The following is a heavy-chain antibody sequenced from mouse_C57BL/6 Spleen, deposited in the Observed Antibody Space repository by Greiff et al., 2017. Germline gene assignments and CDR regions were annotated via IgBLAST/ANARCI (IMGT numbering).Heavy chain of an antibody. D-gene: IGHD3-3*01. CDR3: SRGGDCGDY. CDR2: IYPGDGVT. V-gene: IGHV1-80*01. J-gene: IGHJ2*01. Sequence: QVQLKESGAELVKPGASVKISCKASGYAFTSYWMNWVKQRHGKGLDWIGKIYPGDGVTNYNGKFKGKATLTADKSSSTAYVQLSCRTSEDSAFYFGSRGGDCGDYWGQGTTLTVSS. CDR1: GYAFTSYW.